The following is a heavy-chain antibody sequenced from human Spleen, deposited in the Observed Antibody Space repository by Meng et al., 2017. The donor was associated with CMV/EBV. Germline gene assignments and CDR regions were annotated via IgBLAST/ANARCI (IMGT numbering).Heavy chain of an antibody. V-gene: IGHV3-21*01. CDR3: AREEIEYSSSSPTWGY. CDR1: GFTFSSYR. J-gene: IGHJ4*02. Sequence: GESLKISCAASGFTFSSYRMNWVRQAPGKGLEWVSSISSSSSYIYYADSVKGRFTISRDNAKNSLYLQMNSLRSEDTAVYYCAREEIEYSSSSPTWGYWGQGTLVTVSS. D-gene: IGHD6-6*01. CDR2: ISSSSSYI.